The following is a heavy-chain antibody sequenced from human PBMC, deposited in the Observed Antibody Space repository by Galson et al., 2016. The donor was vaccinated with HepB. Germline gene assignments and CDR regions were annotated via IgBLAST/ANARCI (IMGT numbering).Heavy chain of an antibody. J-gene: IGHJ4*02. V-gene: IGHV3-48*02. CDR3: ARDPHALDC. Sequence: SLRLSCAASGFTFSSYSMNWVRQAPGKGLEWVSYISRSTPTIYYADSVKGRFTVSRDNAKNSLYLQMNNLRDEDTAVYYCARDPHALDCWGQGTLGTVSS. CDR1: GFTFSSYS. CDR2: ISRSTPTI.